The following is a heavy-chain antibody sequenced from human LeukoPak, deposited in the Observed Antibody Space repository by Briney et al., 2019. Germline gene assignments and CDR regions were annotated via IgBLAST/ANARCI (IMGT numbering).Heavy chain of an antibody. V-gene: IGHV1-24*01. CDR3: ATEQTSGYSGYDRLFDY. Sequence: ASVKVSCKVSGYTLTELSMHWVRQAPGKGVEWMGGFDPEDGETIYAQKFQGRVTMTEDTSTDTAYMELSSLRSADTAVYYCATEQTSGYSGYDRLFDYWGQGTLVTVSS. CDR1: GYTLTELS. J-gene: IGHJ4*02. CDR2: FDPEDGET. D-gene: IGHD5-12*01.